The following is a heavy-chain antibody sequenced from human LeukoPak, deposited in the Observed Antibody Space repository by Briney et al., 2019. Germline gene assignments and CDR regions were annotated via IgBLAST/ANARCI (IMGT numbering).Heavy chain of an antibody. V-gene: IGHV1-46*01. CDR3: ARVVVRGVYYMDV. D-gene: IGHD3-10*01. CDR1: GYTFTTYH. CDR2: INPSSGGT. J-gene: IGHJ6*03. Sequence: ASVKVSCKASGYTFTTYHIHWVRRAPGQGHEWMGIINPSSGGTTYAQKFQGRVTMTRDTSTSTLYMELSSLRSEDTAVYYCARVVVRGVYYMDVWGKGTTLTVSS.